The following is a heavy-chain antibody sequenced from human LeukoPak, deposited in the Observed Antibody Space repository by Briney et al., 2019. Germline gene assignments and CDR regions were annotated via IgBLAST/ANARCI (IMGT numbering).Heavy chain of an antibody. CDR1: GGSISSYY. D-gene: IGHD3-3*01. J-gene: IGHJ5*02. Sequence: PSETLSLTCTVSGGSISSYYWSWIRQPPGKGLGSGAYIYYSGSTNYTPYLNSRVTISVDSSKNQFSLKLSSVTAADTAVYYCARRVYDFWSGSDPEAGFDPWGQGTLVTVSS. CDR3: ARRVYDFWSGSDPEAGFDP. CDR2: IYYSGST. V-gene: IGHV4-59*01.